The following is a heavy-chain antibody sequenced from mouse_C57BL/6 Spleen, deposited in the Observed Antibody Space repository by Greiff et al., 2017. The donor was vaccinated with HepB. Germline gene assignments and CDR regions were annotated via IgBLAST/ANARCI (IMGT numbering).Heavy chain of an antibody. CDR3: ASPYDGYSCVAY. J-gene: IGHJ3*01. CDR2: IYPGDGDT. D-gene: IGHD2-3*01. V-gene: IGHV1-82*01. CDR1: GYAFSSSW. Sequence: LQESGPELVKPGASVKISCKASGYAFSSSWMNWVKQRPGKGLEWIGRIYPGDGDTNYNGKFKGKATLTADKSSSTAYMQLSSLTSEDSAVYFCASPYDGYSCVAYWGQGTLVTVSA.